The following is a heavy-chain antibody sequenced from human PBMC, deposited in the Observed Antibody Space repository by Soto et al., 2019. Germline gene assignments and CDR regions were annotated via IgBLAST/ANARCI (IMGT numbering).Heavy chain of an antibody. J-gene: IGHJ6*02. CDR1: GYTFSNFA. V-gene: IGHV1-3*01. Sequence: ASVKVSCKASGYTFSNFAMHWVRQAPGQRLEWMGWINAGNWNTKYSQKFQGRVTITRDTSASTAYMELSSLRSEDTAVYYCARGDRRSTDYYYGMDVWGQGTTVTVSS. D-gene: IGHD2-2*01. CDR3: ARGDRRSTDYYYGMDV. CDR2: INAGNWNT.